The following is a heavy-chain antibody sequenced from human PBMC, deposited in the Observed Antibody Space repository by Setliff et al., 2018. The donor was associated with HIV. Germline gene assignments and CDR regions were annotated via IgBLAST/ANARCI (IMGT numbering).Heavy chain of an antibody. CDR2: IYYSGTT. CDR3: ATLNFPLNWFDP. Sequence: SETLSLTCSASDDSLSSSNYYWGWVRQPPGKGLEWIAMIYYSGTTYYSPSLKSRVTISVDTSMKQLFLRLNYVTAADTAVYYCATLNFPLNWFDPWGQGTPVTVSS. J-gene: IGHJ5*02. V-gene: IGHV4-39*01. CDR1: DDSLSSSNYY.